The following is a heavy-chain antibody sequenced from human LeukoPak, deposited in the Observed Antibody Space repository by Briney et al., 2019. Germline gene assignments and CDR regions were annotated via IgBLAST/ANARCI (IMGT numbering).Heavy chain of an antibody. Sequence: PGGSLRLSCGASGFSFSDYAMHWVRQAPAKGLEWVAVISYDGTNKHYADSMKGRFTISRDNSKNTLYLQMNSLRAEDTAVYYCARDKQWLYCFDQWGQGTPVTVSS. V-gene: IGHV3-30-3*01. CDR3: ARDKQWLYCFDQ. D-gene: IGHD6-19*01. J-gene: IGHJ4*02. CDR2: ISYDGTNK. CDR1: GFSFSDYA.